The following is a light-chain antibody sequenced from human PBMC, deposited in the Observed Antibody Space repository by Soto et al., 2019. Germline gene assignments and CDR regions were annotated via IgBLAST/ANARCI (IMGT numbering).Light chain of an antibody. CDR2: AAS. V-gene: IGKV1-39*01. J-gene: IGKJ1*01. Sequence: DIPMTQSPSSLSASVGDRVTISCRASQTITTYLNWYQQKPGKAPKLLIYAASSLHRGVPSRFSGSGSGTDFTLTISSLQPEDFAAYYCQQTYSALWTFGQGTKLEIK. CDR1: QTITTY. CDR3: QQTYSALWT.